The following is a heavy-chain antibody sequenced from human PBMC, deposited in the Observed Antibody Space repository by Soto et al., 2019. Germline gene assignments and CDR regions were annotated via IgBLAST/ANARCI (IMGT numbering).Heavy chain of an antibody. V-gene: IGHV4-34*01. J-gene: IGHJ3*02. CDR2: INHSGST. Sequence: SETLSLTCAVYGGSFSGYYWSWIRQPPGKGLEWIGEINHSGSTNYNPSLKSRLTISVDTSKNQFSLKLSSVAAADTAVYYCARYSIVVVVVDAFDIWGQGTMVTVSS. CDR3: ARYSIVVVVVDAFDI. CDR1: GGSFSGYY. D-gene: IGHD2-15*01.